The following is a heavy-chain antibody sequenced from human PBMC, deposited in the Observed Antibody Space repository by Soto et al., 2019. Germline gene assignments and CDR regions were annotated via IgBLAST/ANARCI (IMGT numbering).Heavy chain of an antibody. CDR1: GFTFSSYS. D-gene: IGHD3-22*01. CDR2: ISSSSSYI. Sequence: PGGSLRLSCAASGFTFSSYSMNWVRQAPGKGLEWVSSISSSSSYIYYADSVKGRFTISRDNAKNSLYLQMNSLRAEDTAVYYCARDPGAVDSSGYPLPYYYGMDVWGQGTTVTVSS. V-gene: IGHV3-21*01. J-gene: IGHJ6*02. CDR3: ARDPGAVDSSGYPLPYYYGMDV.